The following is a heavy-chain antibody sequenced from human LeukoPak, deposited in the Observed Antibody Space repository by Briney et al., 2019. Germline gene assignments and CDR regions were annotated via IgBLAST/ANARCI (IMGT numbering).Heavy chain of an antibody. J-gene: IGHJ4*02. D-gene: IGHD2-15*01. CDR1: GYTFTSYG. CDR3: ARAGGYLDY. V-gene: IGHV1-3*01. CDR2: INAGNGNT. Sequence: ASVKVSCKASGYTFTSYGISWVRQAPGQGLEWMGWINAGNGNTKYSQKFQGRVTITRDTSASTAYMELSSLRSEDTAVYYCARAGGYLDYWGQGTLVTASS.